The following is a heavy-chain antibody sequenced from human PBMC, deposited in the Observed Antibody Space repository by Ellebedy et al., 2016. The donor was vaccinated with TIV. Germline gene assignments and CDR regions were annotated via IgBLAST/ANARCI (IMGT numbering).Heavy chain of an antibody. CDR3: ARDIGRGSYLDY. V-gene: IGHV3-33*01. Sequence: PGGFLRLSCAASGFTFISYGMHWVRQAPGKGLEWVAIIWYDGSNKYYADSVKGRFTISRDISKNTLYLQMNSLRAEDTAVYYCARDIGRGSYLDYWGQGTLVTVSS. CDR1: GFTFISYG. D-gene: IGHD1-26*01. J-gene: IGHJ4*02. CDR2: IWYDGSNK.